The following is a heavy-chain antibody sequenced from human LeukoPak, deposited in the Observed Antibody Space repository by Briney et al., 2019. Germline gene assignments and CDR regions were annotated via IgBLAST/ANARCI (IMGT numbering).Heavy chain of an antibody. D-gene: IGHD3-22*01. CDR3: ARAGRIVRDAFDI. V-gene: IGHV1-46*01. J-gene: IGHJ3*02. CDR1: GYTFTSYY. CDR2: INPSGGST. Sequence: ASVKVSCKASGYTFTSYYMHWVRQAPGQGLEWMGIINPSGGSTSYAQKFQGRVTMTRDTSTSTVYMELSGLRSEDTAVYYCARAGRIVRDAFDIWGQGTMVTVSS.